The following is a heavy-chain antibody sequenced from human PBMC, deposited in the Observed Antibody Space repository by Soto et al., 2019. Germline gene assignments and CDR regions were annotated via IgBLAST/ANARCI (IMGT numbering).Heavy chain of an antibody. Sequence: QVQLVQSGAEVKKPGSSVKVSCKASGGTFSSYTISWVRQAPGQGLEWMGRIIPILGIANYAQKFQGRVTITADKSTSTAYMELSSLRSEDTAVYYCARAGMATISGFDYWGQGTLVTVSS. V-gene: IGHV1-69*02. D-gene: IGHD5-12*01. CDR3: ARAGMATISGFDY. CDR2: IIPILGIA. J-gene: IGHJ4*02. CDR1: GGTFSSYT.